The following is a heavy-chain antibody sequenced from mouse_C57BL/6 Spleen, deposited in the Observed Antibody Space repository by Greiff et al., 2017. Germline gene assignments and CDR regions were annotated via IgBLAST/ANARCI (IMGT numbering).Heavy chain of an antibody. CDR3: ARQGVYDPYYFDY. D-gene: IGHD2-3*01. Sequence: EVQGVESGGGLVQPGGSLKLSCAASGFTFSDYYMYWVRQTPEKRLEWVAYISNGGGSTYYPDTVKGRFTISRDNAKNTLYLQMSRLKSEDTAMYYCARQGVYDPYYFDYWGQGTTLTVSS. V-gene: IGHV5-12*01. CDR2: ISNGGGST. CDR1: GFTFSDYY. J-gene: IGHJ2*01.